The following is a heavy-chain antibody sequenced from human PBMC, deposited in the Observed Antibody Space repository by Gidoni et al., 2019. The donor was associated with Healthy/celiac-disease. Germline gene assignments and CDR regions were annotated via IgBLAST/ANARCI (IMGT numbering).Heavy chain of an antibody. Sequence: LSCAASGFTFSSYSMNWVRQAPGKGLEWVSYISSSSSTIYYADSVKGRFTISRDNAKNSLYLQMNSLRDEDTAVYYCARGTSSGYYYGWFDPWGQGTLVTVSS. CDR2: ISSSSSTI. V-gene: IGHV3-48*02. CDR1: GFTFSSYS. CDR3: ARGTSSGYYYGWFDP. D-gene: IGHD3-22*01. J-gene: IGHJ5*02.